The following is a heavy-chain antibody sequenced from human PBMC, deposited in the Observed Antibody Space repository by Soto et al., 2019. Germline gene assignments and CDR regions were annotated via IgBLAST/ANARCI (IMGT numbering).Heavy chain of an antibody. D-gene: IGHD2-8*01. CDR2: ISSSSSTI. J-gene: IGHJ4*02. CDR3: ARASRGYCTNGVCYEIFDY. CDR1: GFTFSSYS. V-gene: IGHV3-48*01. Sequence: GGSLRLSCAASGFTFSSYSMNWVRQAPGKGLEWVSYISSSSSTIYYADSVKGRFTISRDNAKNSLYLQMNSLRAEDTAVYYCARASRGYCTNGVCYEIFDYWGQGTLVTVSS.